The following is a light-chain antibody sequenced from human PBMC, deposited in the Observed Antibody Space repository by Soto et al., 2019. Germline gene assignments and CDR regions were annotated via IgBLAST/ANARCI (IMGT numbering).Light chain of an antibody. Sequence: ELVLTKSPDTLSLSPGASATLSCRASQSVRSSYFAWYQQTPGQTRRVLIYAASSRATGIPDRFSGSGYGTDGSLTISRLEAEDCTVYDCQQYGSSPRTFGQGTKVEI. V-gene: IGKV3-20*01. CDR2: AAS. CDR1: QSVRSSY. CDR3: QQYGSSPRT. J-gene: IGKJ1*01.